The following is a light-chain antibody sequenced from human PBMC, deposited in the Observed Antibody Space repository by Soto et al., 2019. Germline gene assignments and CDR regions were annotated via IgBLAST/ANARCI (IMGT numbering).Light chain of an antibody. CDR3: AAWDDSLSAHYV. V-gene: IGLV1-47*01. CDR1: SPKNGSNY. CDR2: RNN. Sequence: QSVLTQPPSASWAPRQRVTNSFSGSSPKNGSNYVYWYQQLPGTAPKLLIYRNNQRPSGVPDRFSGSKSGTSASLAISGLRSEDEADYYCAAWDDSLSAHYVFGTGTKVTVL. J-gene: IGLJ1*01.